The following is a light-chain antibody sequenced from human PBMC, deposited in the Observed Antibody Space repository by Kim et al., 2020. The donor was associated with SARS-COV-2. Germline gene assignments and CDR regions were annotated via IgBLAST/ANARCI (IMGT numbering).Light chain of an antibody. Sequence: GQGVTIPCSGRTSNIEKTYVYWYQQPPGTAPRLLIYGNDQRPSGVPDRFSGSKSGTSASLAISGLRSEDEATYYCAAWDDTLSARVFGGGTQLTVL. CDR1: TSNIEKTY. J-gene: IGLJ2*01. V-gene: IGLV1-47*02. CDR3: AAWDDTLSARV. CDR2: GND.